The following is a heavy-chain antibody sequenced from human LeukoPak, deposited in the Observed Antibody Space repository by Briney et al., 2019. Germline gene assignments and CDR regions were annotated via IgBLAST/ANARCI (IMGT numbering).Heavy chain of an antibody. CDR3: ARLNYFDSGGQNWFDP. CDR2: INHSGHT. V-gene: IGHV4-34*01. J-gene: IGHJ5*02. D-gene: IGHD3-22*01. Sequence: PSETLSLTCGVYGGSFGGYFWNWIRQAPGKGLEWIGEINHSGHTNFNPTLKSRVTLSVDTSNQQISLRLTSVTAADTAVYYCARLNYFDSGGQNWFDPWGQGTLVTVSS. CDR1: GGSFGGYF.